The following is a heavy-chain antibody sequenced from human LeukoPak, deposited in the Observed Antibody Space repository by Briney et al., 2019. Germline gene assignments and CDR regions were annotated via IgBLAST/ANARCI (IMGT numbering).Heavy chain of an antibody. CDR3: ARDGVAAGLYFDH. CDR2: INQEGSEK. V-gene: IGHV3-7*01. CDR1: GFTFNNYW. D-gene: IGHD6-13*01. J-gene: IGHJ4*02. Sequence: SGGSLRLSCAASGFTFNNYWMNWVRQAPGKGLEWVASINQEGSEKYYVDSVKGRFTISRDNAKNSLYLQMNSLRAEDTAVYYCARDGVAAGLYFDHWGQGTLVTVSS.